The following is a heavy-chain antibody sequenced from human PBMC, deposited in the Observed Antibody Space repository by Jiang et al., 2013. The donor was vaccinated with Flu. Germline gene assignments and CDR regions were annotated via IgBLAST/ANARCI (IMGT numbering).Heavy chain of an antibody. CDR1: GGSISSYY. CDR3: ARHADPIYIAAAGPFFDY. CDR2: IYYSGST. Sequence: GSGLVKPSETLSLTCTVSGGSISSYYWSWIRQPPGKGLEWIGYIYYSGSTNYNPSLKSRVTISVDTSKNQFSLKLSSVTAADTAVYYCARHADPIYIAAAGPFFDYWGQGTLVTVSS. J-gene: IGHJ4*02. D-gene: IGHD6-13*01. V-gene: IGHV4-59*08.